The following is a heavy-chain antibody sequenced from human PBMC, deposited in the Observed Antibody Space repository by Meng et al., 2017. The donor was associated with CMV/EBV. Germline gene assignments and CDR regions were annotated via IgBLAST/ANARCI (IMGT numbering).Heavy chain of an antibody. Sequence: QIPLKEVCPAQVNPTQTLTLTLTFAGFSLSTSGVGVGWIRQPPGKALEWLALIYWDDDKRYSPSLKSRLTITKDTSKNQVVLTMTNMDPVDTATYYCAHRGSYGYHGYWGQGTLVTVSS. CDR1: GFSLSTSGVG. CDR2: IYWDDDK. J-gene: IGHJ4*02. CDR3: AHRGSYGYHGY. V-gene: IGHV2-5*02. D-gene: IGHD5-18*01.